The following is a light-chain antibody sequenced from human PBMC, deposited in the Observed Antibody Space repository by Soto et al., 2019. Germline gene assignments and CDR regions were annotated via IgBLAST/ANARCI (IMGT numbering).Light chain of an antibody. CDR1: SSDVGGYNS. Sequence: QPVRNQPASGYGLHGEGISIFCTGTSSDVGGYNSVSWYQQHPGKAPKLILYDVTDRPSGVSYRFSGSKSGNTASLTISGLQAADEADYFCSSFTSSMTNVFGSGTKVTV. J-gene: IGLJ1*01. V-gene: IGLV2-14*01. CDR3: SSFTSSMTNV. CDR2: DVT.